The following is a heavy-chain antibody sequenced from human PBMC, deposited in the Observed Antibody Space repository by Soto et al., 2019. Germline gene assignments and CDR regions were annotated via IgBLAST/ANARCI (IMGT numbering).Heavy chain of an antibody. CDR3: ARRCSGGSCYSSQYFYGMDV. J-gene: IGHJ6*02. CDR1: GHSFTNYW. D-gene: IGHD2-15*01. Sequence: GESLKISCKGSGHSFTNYWIAWVRQMPGKGLEWMAIIYPGDSETKYSPSFQGQVTISADKYISTAYLQWSSLKASDTATYYCARRCSGGSCYSSQYFYGMDVWGQGTTVTVSS. CDR2: IYPGDSET. V-gene: IGHV5-51*01.